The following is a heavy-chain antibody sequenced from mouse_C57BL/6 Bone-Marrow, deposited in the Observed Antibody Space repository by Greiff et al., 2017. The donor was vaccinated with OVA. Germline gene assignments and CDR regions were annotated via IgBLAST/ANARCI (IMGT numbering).Heavy chain of an antibody. CDR1: GYTFTSYW. CDR3: ARKYWAVFDY. J-gene: IGHJ2*01. V-gene: IGHV1-52*01. CDR2: IDPSDSGT. D-gene: IGHD4-1*01. Sequence: VQLQQPGAELVRPGSSVKLSCKASGYTFTSYWMHWVKQRPIQGLEWIGNIDPSDSGTNYNQKFKDKATLTVDKSSSTAYMQLSSLTSEDSAVYYCARKYWAVFDYWGQGTTLTVSS.